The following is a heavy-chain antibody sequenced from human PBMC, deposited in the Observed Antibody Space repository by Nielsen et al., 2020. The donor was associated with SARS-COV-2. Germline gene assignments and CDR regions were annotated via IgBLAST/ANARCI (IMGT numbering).Heavy chain of an antibody. D-gene: IGHD6-19*01. CDR3: ARDPRPEAGWLEYYYYGMDV. V-gene: IGHV3-30*03. J-gene: IGHJ6*02. CDR1: GFTFSSYG. Sequence: GESLKISCAASGFTFSSYGMHWVRQAPGKGLEWVAVISYDGSNKYYADSVKGRFTISRDNSKNTLYLQMNSLRAEDTAVYYCARDPRPEAGWLEYYYYGMDVWGQGTTVTVSS. CDR2: ISYDGSNK.